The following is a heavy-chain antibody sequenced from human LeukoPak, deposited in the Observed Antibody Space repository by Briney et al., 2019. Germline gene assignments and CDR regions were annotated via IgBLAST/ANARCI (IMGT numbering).Heavy chain of an antibody. CDR1: GGSISSSSYY. D-gene: IGHD6-13*01. Sequence: SETLSLTCTVSGGSISSSSYYWGWIRQPPGKGLEWIGSIYYSGSTYYNPSRKSRVTISVDTSKNQFSLKLSSVTAADTAVYYCARGRAAGPYYYYYYMDVWGKGTTVTVSS. CDR2: IYYSGST. CDR3: ARGRAAGPYYYYYYMDV. J-gene: IGHJ6*03. V-gene: IGHV4-39*07.